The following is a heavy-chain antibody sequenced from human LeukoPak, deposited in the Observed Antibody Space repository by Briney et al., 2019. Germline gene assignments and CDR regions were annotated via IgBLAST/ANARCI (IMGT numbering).Heavy chain of an antibody. Sequence: GESLRLSCSASGFTFSITYMAWVRQAPGKGLEWVSVIYGGGDAYYADSVKGRFTIARDNSKKTLSPQLNNLRVDDTAVYYCARVQFQWFDPWGPGTPVTVSS. J-gene: IGHJ5*02. CDR2: IYGGGDA. CDR1: GFTFSITY. D-gene: IGHD6-19*01. CDR3: ARVQFQWFDP. V-gene: IGHV3-66*01.